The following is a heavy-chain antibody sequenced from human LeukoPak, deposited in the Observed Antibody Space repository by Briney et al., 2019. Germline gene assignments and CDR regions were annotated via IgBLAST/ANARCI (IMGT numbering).Heavy chain of an antibody. Sequence: VSVKVSCKVSGYTLTELSMHWVRQAPGKGLEWMGGFDPEDGETIYAQKFQGRVTMTEDTSTDTAYMELSSLRSEDTAVYYCATAELWGGYELPNLWGQGTQVTVSS. CDR2: FDPEDGET. V-gene: IGHV1-24*01. D-gene: IGHD5-12*01. CDR1: GYTLTELS. J-gene: IGHJ5*02. CDR3: ATAELWGGYELPNL.